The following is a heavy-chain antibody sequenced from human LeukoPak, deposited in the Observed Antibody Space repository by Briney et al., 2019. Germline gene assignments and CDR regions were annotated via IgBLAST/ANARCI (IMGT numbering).Heavy chain of an antibody. Sequence: GGSLRLSCAASGFTFDDYAMHWVRQAPGKGLEWVSGISWNSGSIGYADSVKGRFTISRDNAKNSLYLQMNSLRAEDTALYYCAKDEIDGSLPRYYYYGMDVWGQGTTVTVSS. J-gene: IGHJ6*02. CDR1: GFTFDDYA. V-gene: IGHV3-9*01. D-gene: IGHD1-26*01. CDR2: ISWNSGSI. CDR3: AKDEIDGSLPRYYYYGMDV.